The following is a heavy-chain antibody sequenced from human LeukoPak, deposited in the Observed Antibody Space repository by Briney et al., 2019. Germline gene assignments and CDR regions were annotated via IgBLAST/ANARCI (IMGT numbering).Heavy chain of an antibody. CDR1: GGSISSGGYS. V-gene: IGHV4-30-2*02. D-gene: IGHD3-22*01. CDR3: AGAPRAYYYDSSGLLLISAFDI. J-gene: IGHJ3*02. CDR2: IYHSGST. Sequence: SETLSLTCAVSGGSISSGGYSWSWIRQPPGKGLEWIGYIYHSGSTYYNPSLKSRVTISVDRSKNQFSLKLSSVTAADTAVYYCAGAPRAYYYDSSGLLLISAFDIWGQGTMVTVSS.